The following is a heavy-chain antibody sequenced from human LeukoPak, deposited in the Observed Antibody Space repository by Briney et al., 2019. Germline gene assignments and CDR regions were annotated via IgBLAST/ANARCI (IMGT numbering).Heavy chain of an antibody. CDR1: GYIFTGQD. Sequence: ASVKVSCKASGYIFTGQDMHWVQQAPGQGLEWMGWINPNTGGTHYAQRFQGRVTMTRDTSISTAYMELRSLRSDDTAVYYCASYPRYSSSPPFDYWGQGTLVTVSS. V-gene: IGHV1-2*02. CDR2: INPNTGGT. CDR3: ASYPRYSSSPPFDY. D-gene: IGHD6-6*01. J-gene: IGHJ4*02.